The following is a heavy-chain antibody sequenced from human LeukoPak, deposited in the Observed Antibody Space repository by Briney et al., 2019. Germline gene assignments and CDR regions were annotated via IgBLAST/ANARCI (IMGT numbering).Heavy chain of an antibody. CDR3: ARVIAVAQAFDI. CDR2: IIPIFGTA. CDR1: GGIFSSYA. D-gene: IGHD6-19*01. V-gene: IGHV1-69*06. J-gene: IGHJ3*02. Sequence: WASVKVSCKASGGIFSSYAISWVRQAPGQGLEWMGGIIPIFGTANYAQKFQGRVTITADKSTSTAYMELSSLRSEDTAVYYCARVIAVAQAFDIWGQGTMVTVSS.